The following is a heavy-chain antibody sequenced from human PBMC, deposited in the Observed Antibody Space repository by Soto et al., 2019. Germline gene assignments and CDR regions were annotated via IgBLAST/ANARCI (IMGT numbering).Heavy chain of an antibody. J-gene: IGHJ5*02. CDR3: ARHGSGSYYNNWFDP. V-gene: IGHV4-39*01. Sequence: PSETLSLTCTVSGGSISSSTYYWGWIRQPPGKGLEWIGSIYYSGSTYYNPSLKSRVTISVDTSKNQFSLKLSSVTVADTAVYYCARHGSGSYYNNWFDPWGQGTLVTSPQ. D-gene: IGHD3-10*01. CDR2: IYYSGST. CDR1: GGSISSSTYY.